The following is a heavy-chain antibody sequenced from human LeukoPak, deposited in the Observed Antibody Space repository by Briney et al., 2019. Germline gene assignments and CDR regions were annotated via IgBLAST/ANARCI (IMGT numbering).Heavy chain of an antibody. J-gene: IGHJ4*02. CDR1: GGTFSSYA. CDR3: AREWEPDVGYFDY. Sequence: SVKVSCKASGGTFSSYAISWMRQAPGQGLEWMGGIIPIFGTANYAQKFQGRVTITTDESTSTAYMELSSLRSEDTAVYYCAREWEPDVGYFDYWGQGTLVTVSS. V-gene: IGHV1-69*05. D-gene: IGHD1-26*01. CDR2: IIPIFGTA.